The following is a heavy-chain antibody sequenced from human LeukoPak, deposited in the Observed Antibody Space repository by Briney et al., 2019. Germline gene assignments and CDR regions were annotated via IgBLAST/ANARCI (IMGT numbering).Heavy chain of an antibody. CDR2: ISYDGSEK. CDR1: GLTFSSYP. Sequence: GGSLRLSCAASGLTFSSYPMHWVRQAPGKGLEWVAVISYDGSEKHYADPVKGRFTISRDNSNNTLSLQMNSLRAEDTALYYCTPSPGDTVTTDYWGQGTLVTVSS. CDR3: TPSPGDTVTTDY. D-gene: IGHD4-17*01. V-gene: IGHV3-30-3*01. J-gene: IGHJ4*02.